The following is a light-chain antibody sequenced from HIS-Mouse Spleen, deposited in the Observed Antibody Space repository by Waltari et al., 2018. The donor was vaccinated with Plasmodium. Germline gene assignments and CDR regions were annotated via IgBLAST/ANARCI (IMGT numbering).Light chain of an antibody. Sequence: EIVMTQSPATLSVSPGERATLPCRASQSVRSNLAWYQQKPGQAPRLLIYGASTMATGFPARFSGSGSGTEFTLTISSLQSEDFAVYYCQQYNNWSFTFGPGTKVDIK. CDR2: GAS. CDR3: QQYNNWSFT. V-gene: IGKV3-15*01. CDR1: QSVRSN. J-gene: IGKJ3*01.